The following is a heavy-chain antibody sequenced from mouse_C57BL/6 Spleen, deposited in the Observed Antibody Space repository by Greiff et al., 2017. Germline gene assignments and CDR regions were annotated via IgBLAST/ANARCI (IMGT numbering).Heavy chain of an antibody. D-gene: IGHD1-1*01. CDR3: AREGDYGSGLLDFDV. Sequence: EVQRVESEGGLVQPGSSMKLSCTASGFTFSDYYMAWVRQVPEKGLEWVANINYDGSSTYYLDSLKSRFIISRDNAKNILYLQMSSLKSEDTATYYCAREGDYGSGLLDFDVWGTGTTVTVSS. CDR1: GFTFSDYY. J-gene: IGHJ1*03. V-gene: IGHV5-16*01. CDR2: INYDGSST.